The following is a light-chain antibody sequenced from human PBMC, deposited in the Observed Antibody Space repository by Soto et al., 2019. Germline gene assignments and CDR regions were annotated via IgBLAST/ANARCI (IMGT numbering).Light chain of an antibody. J-gene: IGLJ2*01. CDR2: QDS. CDR1: KLGDKY. CDR3: QVWDSYSDHVV. V-gene: IGLV3-1*01. Sequence: SYELTQPPSVSVSPGQTASITCSGDKLGDKYACWYQQKPGQSPVLVIYQDSKRPSGIPERFSGSNSGNTATLTISGTQAMDEADYYCQVWDSYSDHVVFGGGTKLTVL.